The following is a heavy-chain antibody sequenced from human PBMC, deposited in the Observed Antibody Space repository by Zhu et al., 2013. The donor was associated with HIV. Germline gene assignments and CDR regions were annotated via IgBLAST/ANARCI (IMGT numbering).Heavy chain of an antibody. J-gene: IGHJ6*03. D-gene: IGHD2-15*01. CDR1: GYTFTGYY. V-gene: IGHV1-2*02. CDR2: INPNSGGT. CDR3: ARGRGDCSGGSCYHGYYYFYMDV. Sequence: QVQLVQSGAEVKKPGASVKVSCKASGYTFTGYYMHWVRQAPGQGLEWMGGINPNSGGTNYAQKFQGRVTITADKSTSTVYMELHSLRSEDTAVYYCARGRGDCSGGSCYHGYYYFYMDVWGQRDHGHRLL.